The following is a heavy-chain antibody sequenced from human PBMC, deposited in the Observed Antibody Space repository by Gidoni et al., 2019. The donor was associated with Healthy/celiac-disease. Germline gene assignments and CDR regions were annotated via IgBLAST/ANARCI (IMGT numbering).Heavy chain of an antibody. V-gene: IGHV3-23*01. CDR2: ISGSGGST. CDR1: GSTFSSYA. CDR3: AKAQKGRTGQVVDY. Sequence: EVQLLESGGGWVQPGGSLRLSCAASGSTFSSYAMSWVRQAPGKGLGWVSGISGSGGSTYYADSVKGRFTISRDNSKNTLYLQMNSLRAEDTAVYYCAKAQKGRTGQVVDYWGQGTLVTVSS. D-gene: IGHD1-1*01. J-gene: IGHJ4*02.